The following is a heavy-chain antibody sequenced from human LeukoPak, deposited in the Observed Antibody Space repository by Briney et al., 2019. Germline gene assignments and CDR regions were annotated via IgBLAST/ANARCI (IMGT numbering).Heavy chain of an antibody. V-gene: IGHV3-30*02. D-gene: IGHD3-10*01. Sequence: GGSLRLSCAASGFTFSSYGMHWVRQAPGKGLEGVAFIRYEGDEKYYADSVKGRFTITRDNSKSTLYLEMNSLRAEDTAVYYCAKDLLRDRWFGESWGQGTLVTVSS. J-gene: IGHJ5*02. CDR2: IRYEGDEK. CDR3: AKDLLRDRWFGES. CDR1: GFTFSSYG.